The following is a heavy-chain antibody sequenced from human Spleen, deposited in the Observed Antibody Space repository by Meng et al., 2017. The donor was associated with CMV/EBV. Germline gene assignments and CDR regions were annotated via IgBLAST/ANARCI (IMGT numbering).Heavy chain of an antibody. CDR3: ARAPYDFWSGYYYYGMDV. V-gene: IGHV3-11*04. CDR1: GFTFSDYY. D-gene: IGHD3-3*01. J-gene: IGHJ6*02. CDR2: ISSSGSTI. Sequence: GESLKISCAASGFTFSDYYMSWIRQAPGKGLEWVSYISSSGSTIYYADSVKGRFTISRDNANNSLFLQMSSLRAEDTAVYYCARAPYDFWSGYYYYGMDVWGQGTTVTVSS.